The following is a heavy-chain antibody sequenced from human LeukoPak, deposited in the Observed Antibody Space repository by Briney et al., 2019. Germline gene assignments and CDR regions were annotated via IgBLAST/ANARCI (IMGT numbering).Heavy chain of an antibody. CDR1: GYSFTSYW. CDR2: IYPGDSDT. Sequence: GESLKISCKGSGYSFTSYWFGWVRQMPGKGLERMGIIYPGDSDTRYSPSFQGQVTISADKSISTAYLQWSSLKASDTAMYYCALAVAGTHYYFDYWGQGTLVTVSS. V-gene: IGHV5-51*01. J-gene: IGHJ4*02. CDR3: ALAVAGTHYYFDY. D-gene: IGHD6-19*01.